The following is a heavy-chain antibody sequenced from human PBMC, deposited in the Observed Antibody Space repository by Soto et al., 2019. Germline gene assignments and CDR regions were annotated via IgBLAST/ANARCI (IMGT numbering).Heavy chain of an antibody. J-gene: IGHJ4*02. CDR2: ISDDGSNR. CDR3: AKVSGHTAATAFLDY. Sequence: QVQLVESGGGVVQPGRSLRISCAASGFTFSRHAMHWVRQAPGKGLEWVAVISDDGSNRYYADSVKGRFTISRDNSKNTLYLQMNSLRAEDTAVYYCAKVSGHTAATAFLDYWGQGTLVIVSS. CDR1: GFTFSRHA. V-gene: IGHV3-30-3*01. D-gene: IGHD6-13*01.